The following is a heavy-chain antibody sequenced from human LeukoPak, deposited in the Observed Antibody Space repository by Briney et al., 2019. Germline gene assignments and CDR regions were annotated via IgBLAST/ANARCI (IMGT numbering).Heavy chain of an antibody. Sequence: PSETLSLTCAVYGGSFSGYYWSWIRQPPGKGLEWIDEINHSGSTNYNPSLKSRITISVDTSKNQFSLKLSSVTAADTAVYYCARFDDSSGYFHWGQGTLVTVSS. CDR2: INHSGST. CDR1: GGSFSGYY. J-gene: IGHJ4*02. CDR3: ARFDDSSGYFH. D-gene: IGHD3-22*01. V-gene: IGHV4-34*01.